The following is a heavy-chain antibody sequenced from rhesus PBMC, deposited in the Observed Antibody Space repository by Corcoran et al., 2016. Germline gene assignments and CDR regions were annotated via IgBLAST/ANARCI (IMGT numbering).Heavy chain of an antibody. D-gene: IGHD5-36*02. V-gene: IGHV4-122*02. CDR2: ITYSGST. J-gene: IGHJ4*01. CDR1: GYSISGYY. CDR3: ARGYSYSY. Sequence: QVQLQESGPGLVKPSETLSLTCAVSGYSISGYYWSWIRQAPGKGLEWIGYITYSGSTSYNPSLKSRVTISRDTSKNQFSLKLSSVTAADTAVYYCARGYSYSYWGQGVLVTVSS.